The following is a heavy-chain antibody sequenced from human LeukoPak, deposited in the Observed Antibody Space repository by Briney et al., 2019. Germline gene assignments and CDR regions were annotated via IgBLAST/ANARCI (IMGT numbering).Heavy chain of an antibody. CDR3: ASSTTVTSRYYYYMDV. J-gene: IGHJ6*03. CDR1: GFTFSSYS. V-gene: IGHV3-48*01. Sequence: GGSLRLSCAASGFTFSSYSMNWVRQAPGKGLEWVSYISSSSSIIYYADSVKGRFTISRDNAKKSLYLQVNSLRAEDTAVYYCASSTTVTSRYYYYMDVWGKGTTVTVSS. D-gene: IGHD4-17*01. CDR2: ISSSSSII.